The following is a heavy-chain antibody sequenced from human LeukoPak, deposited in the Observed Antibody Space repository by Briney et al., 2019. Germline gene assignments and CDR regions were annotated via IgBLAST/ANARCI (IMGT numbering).Heavy chain of an antibody. V-gene: IGHV5-51*01. CDR2: IYPGDSDT. CDR1: GYSFTSYW. J-gene: IGHJ5*02. D-gene: IGHD3-22*01. CDR3: ARLYYYYDSSGYSNWFDP. Sequence: GESLKISCKGSGYSFTSYWIGWVRQMPGKGLEWMGIIYPGDSDTRYSPSFQGQVTISADKPISTAYLQWSSLKASDTAMYYCARLYYYYDSSGYSNWFDPWGQGTLVTVSS.